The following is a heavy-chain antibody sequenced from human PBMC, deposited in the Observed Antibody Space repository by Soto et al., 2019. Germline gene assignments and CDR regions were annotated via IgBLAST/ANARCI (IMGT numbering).Heavy chain of an antibody. CDR1: GFNFNKYA. V-gene: IGHV3-23*01. CDR2: ISCCGGTA. D-gene: IGHD6-19*01. CDR3: AKADGQQWLLPHLEN. J-gene: IGHJ4*02. Sequence: EVQLLESGGGLVRPGESLRLSCAASGFNFNKYAMSWVRQAPGEGLEWVSGISCCGGTASYADSVKGRFTIARDDAKNTLYLDMNSLRVEDTAEYYCAKADGQQWLLPHLENWGRGTLVPVS.